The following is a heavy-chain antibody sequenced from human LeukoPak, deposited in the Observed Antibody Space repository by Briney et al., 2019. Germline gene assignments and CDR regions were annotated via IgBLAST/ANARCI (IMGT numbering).Heavy chain of an antibody. J-gene: IGHJ3*02. CDR2: IYYSGST. V-gene: IGHV4-59*01. Sequence: PSETLSLTCTVSGGSISSYYWSWIRQPPGKGLEWIGYIYYSGSTNYNPSLKSRVTISVDTSKNQFSLTLSSVTAADTAVYYCARGSGPVWLGQQDDAFDIWGQGTMVTVSS. CDR1: GGSISSYY. CDR3: ARGSGPVWLGQQDDAFDI. D-gene: IGHD5-12*01.